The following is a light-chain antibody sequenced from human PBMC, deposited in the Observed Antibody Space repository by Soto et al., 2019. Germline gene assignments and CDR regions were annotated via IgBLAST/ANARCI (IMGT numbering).Light chain of an antibody. CDR1: SSNIGAGYD. CDR2: GNS. Sequence: QSVLTQPPSVSGAPGQRVTISCTGSSSNIGAGYDVHWYQQLPGTAPKLLIYGNSNRPSGVPERFSGSKSGTSASLAITGLQAEDEADYYCQSYDSSRWVFGGGTQLTVL. CDR3: QSYDSSRWV. V-gene: IGLV1-40*01. J-gene: IGLJ3*02.